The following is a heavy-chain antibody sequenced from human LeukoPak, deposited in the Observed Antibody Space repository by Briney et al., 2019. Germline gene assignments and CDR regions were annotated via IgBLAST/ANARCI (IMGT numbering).Heavy chain of an antibody. CDR2: IYYSGST. D-gene: IGHD6-13*01. J-gene: IGHJ3*02. Sequence: SETLSLTCTVSGGSISSYYWSWIRQPPRKGLEWIGYIYYSGSTNYNPSLKSRVTISVDTSKNQFSLKLSSVTAADTAVYYCARVAPHSSRGAFDIWGQGTMVTVSS. V-gene: IGHV4-59*08. CDR1: GGSISSYY. CDR3: ARVAPHSSRGAFDI.